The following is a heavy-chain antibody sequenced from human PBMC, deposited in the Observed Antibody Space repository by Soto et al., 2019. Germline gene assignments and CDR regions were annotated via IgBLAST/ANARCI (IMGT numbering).Heavy chain of an antibody. J-gene: IGHJ6*03. Sequence: QVQLVESGGGLVKPGGSLRLSCAASGFTFSDYYMSWIRQAPGKGLEWVSYISSSGSTIYYADSVKGRFTISRDNAKNSLYLQMNSLRAEDTAVYYCARDYGYCSSTSCYVSDYYYYMDVWGKGTTVTVSS. CDR2: ISSSGSTI. D-gene: IGHD2-2*01. V-gene: IGHV3-11*01. CDR3: ARDYGYCSSTSCYVSDYYYYMDV. CDR1: GFTFSDYY.